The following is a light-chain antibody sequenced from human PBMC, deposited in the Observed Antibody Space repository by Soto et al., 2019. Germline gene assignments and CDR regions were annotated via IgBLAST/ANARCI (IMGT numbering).Light chain of an antibody. CDR3: HQSHSVPGT. CDR1: QNIGDY. J-gene: IGKJ1*01. V-gene: IGKV1-39*01. Sequence: DIQMTQSPSSMSASVGERVTITCRASQNIGDYLYWYQQKPGKAPKLLIYAASSLQSGVSSRFSGSGSATDFTLTISSLLPEDFATYYCHQSHSVPGTFGQGTKVDIK. CDR2: AAS.